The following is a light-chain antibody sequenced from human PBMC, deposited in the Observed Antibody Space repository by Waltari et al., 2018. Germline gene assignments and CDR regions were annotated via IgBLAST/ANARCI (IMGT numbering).Light chain of an antibody. CDR3: QQYGGSPLFT. V-gene: IGKV3-20*01. Sequence: EIVLTQSPGTLSLSPGEGATLSCRASQIVSSSHLARYQQKPGQAPRLLIYGASSRATGIPDRFSGSGSGTDFTLTISRLEPEDFAVYYCQQYGGSPLFTFGGGTKVEI. CDR1: QIVSSSH. J-gene: IGKJ4*01. CDR2: GAS.